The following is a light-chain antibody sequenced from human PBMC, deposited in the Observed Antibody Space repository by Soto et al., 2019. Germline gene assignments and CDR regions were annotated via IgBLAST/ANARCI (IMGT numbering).Light chain of an antibody. CDR1: SSDIGAYNY. J-gene: IGLJ2*01. V-gene: IGLV2-8*01. CDR2: EVT. Sequence: QSALTQLPSASGSPGQSVTISCSGTSSDIGAYNYVSWYQQHPGKAPKLLISEVTKRPSGVPDRFSGSKSGNTASLTVSGLQGDDEADYYCSSYGGNNNYVIFGGGTKVTVL. CDR3: SSYGGNNNYVI.